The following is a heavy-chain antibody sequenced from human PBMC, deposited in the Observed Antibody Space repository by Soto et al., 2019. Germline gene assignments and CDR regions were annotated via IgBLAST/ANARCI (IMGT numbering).Heavy chain of an antibody. D-gene: IGHD2-2*01. Sequence: GGSLRLSCAASGFTFSSYSMNWVRQAPVKGLEWVSSISSSSSYIYYADSVKGRFTISRDNAKNSLYLQMNSLRAEDTAVYYCARDRPAAICCYYGMDVWGQGTTVTVSS. V-gene: IGHV3-21*01. CDR3: ARDRPAAICCYYGMDV. CDR1: GFTFSSYS. J-gene: IGHJ6*02. CDR2: ISSSSSYI.